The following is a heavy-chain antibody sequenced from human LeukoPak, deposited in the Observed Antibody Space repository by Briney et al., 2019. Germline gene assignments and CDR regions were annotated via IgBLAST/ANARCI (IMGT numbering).Heavy chain of an antibody. V-gene: IGHV3-30*18. D-gene: IGHD3-10*01. J-gene: IGHJ5*02. Sequence: PGGSLRLSCAASGFTFSSYGMHWVRQAPGKGLEWVAVISYDGSNKYYADSVKGRFTISRDNSKNTLYLQMNSLRAEDTAVYYCAKGRLWFGEFLIGDLFDPWGQGTLVTVSS. CDR3: AKGRLWFGEFLIGDLFDP. CDR1: GFTFSSYG. CDR2: ISYDGSNK.